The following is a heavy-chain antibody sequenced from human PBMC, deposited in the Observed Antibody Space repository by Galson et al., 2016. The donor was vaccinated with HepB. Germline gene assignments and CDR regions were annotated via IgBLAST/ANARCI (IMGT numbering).Heavy chain of an antibody. V-gene: IGHV1-69*10. D-gene: IGHD3-16*01. Sequence: SVKVSCKASGGPSSNYGISWVRQAPGQGLEWMGGISPVLHFANYAQRFQGRVTFTADRSTSTAYMDLSSLTSEDTAVYYCAGVLYQYDEGVYQYYALDVWGQGTTVTVSS. CDR1: GGPSSNYG. CDR2: ISPVLHFA. J-gene: IGHJ6*02. CDR3: AGVLYQYDEGVYQYYALDV.